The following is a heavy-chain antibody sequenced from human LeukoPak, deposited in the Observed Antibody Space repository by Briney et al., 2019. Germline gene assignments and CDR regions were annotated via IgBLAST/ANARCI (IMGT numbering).Heavy chain of an antibody. D-gene: IGHD6-13*01. V-gene: IGHV1-46*01. Sequence: GGSVKVSCKASGSTFTSYYTHWVRQAPGQGLEWMGIINPSGGSTSYAQKFQGRVTMTRDTSTSTVYMELSSLRSEDTAVYYCARGPAAGYVIDPWGQGTLVTVSS. CDR3: ARGPAAGYVIDP. J-gene: IGHJ5*02. CDR2: INPSGGST. CDR1: GSTFTSYY.